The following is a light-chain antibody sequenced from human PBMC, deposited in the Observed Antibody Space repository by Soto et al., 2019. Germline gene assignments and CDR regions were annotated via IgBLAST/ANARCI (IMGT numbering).Light chain of an antibody. V-gene: IGKV3-20*01. CDR3: QQYGSSPPYT. Sequence: EIVLTQSPGTLSLSPGERATLSCRASQSVSSSYLAWYQQKPGQAPRLLIYGASSRATGIPDRFSGSGYGTDFTLTISRLEPEDFAVQYCQQYGSSPPYTFGQGTKLEIK. CDR2: GAS. CDR1: QSVSSSY. J-gene: IGKJ2*01.